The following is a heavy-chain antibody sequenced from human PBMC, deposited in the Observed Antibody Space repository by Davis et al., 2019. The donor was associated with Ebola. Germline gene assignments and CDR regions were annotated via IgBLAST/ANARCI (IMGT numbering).Heavy chain of an antibody. Sequence: SETLSLTCTVSGYSITTGFSWGWIRQPPGKGLEWIGNLYHGGGTNYSPSLKSRVTISVDTSKNQFSLKLSSVTAADTAVYYCATVGVTYYYDSSGYHLRMNWFDPWGQGTLVTVSS. CDR1: GYSITTGFS. CDR2: LYHGGGT. V-gene: IGHV4-38-2*02. CDR3: ATVGVTYYYDSSGYHLRMNWFDP. D-gene: IGHD3-22*01. J-gene: IGHJ5*02.